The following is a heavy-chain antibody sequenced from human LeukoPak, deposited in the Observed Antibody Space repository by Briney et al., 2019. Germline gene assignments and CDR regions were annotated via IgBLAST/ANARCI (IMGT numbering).Heavy chain of an antibody. D-gene: IGHD5/OR15-5a*01. Sequence: ASVKVSCKASGYTFTGYYMHWVRQAPGQGLEWMGWINPNSGGTNYAQKFQGRVTMTRDTSISTAYMELSRLRSEDTAIYYCAREGQSIVSRPFDYWGQGTLVTVSS. J-gene: IGHJ4*02. CDR2: INPNSGGT. V-gene: IGHV1-2*02. CDR3: AREGQSIVSRPFDY. CDR1: GYTFTGYY.